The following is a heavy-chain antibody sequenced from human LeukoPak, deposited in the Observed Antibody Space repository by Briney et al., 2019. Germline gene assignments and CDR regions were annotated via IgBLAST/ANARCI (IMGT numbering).Heavy chain of an antibody. CDR1: GGTFSSYA. V-gene: IGHV1-69*13. Sequence: ASVKVSCKASGGTFSSYAISWVRQAPGQGLEWMGGIIPIFGTANYAQKFQGRVTITADESTSTAYMELSSLRSEDTAVYYCASPAVAGTVPLFDYWGQGTLVTVSS. J-gene: IGHJ4*02. CDR3: ASPAVAGTVPLFDY. CDR2: IIPIFGTA. D-gene: IGHD6-19*01.